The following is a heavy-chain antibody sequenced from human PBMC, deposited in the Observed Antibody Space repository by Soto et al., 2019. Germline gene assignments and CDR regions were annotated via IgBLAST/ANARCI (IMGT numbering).Heavy chain of an antibody. D-gene: IGHD5-12*01. CDR1: GFSLSNAKMG. Sequence: QVTLKESGPVLVKPTETLTLTCTVSGFSLSNAKMGVTWIRQPPGKALEWLAHIFSNDEKSYTTSLKSRLTISKDTSNSQVVLTMTNMDPVDTATYYCARISRDGYNYVDYWGQGTLVTVSS. J-gene: IGHJ4*02. CDR3: ARISRDGYNYVDY. V-gene: IGHV2-26*01. CDR2: IFSNDEK.